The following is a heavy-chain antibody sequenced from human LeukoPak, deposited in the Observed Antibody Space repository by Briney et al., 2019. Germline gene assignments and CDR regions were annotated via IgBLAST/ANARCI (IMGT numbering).Heavy chain of an antibody. J-gene: IGHJ6*03. V-gene: IGHV1-18*01. CDR1: GYTFTSYG. Sequence: ASVKVSCKASGYTFTSYGISWVRQAPGQGLEWIGWISAYNGNTNYAQKLQGGVTMTTDTSTSTAYMELRSLRSDDTAVYYCARVKGYYYYYYMDVWGKGTTVTVSS. CDR3: ARVKGYYYYYYMDV. CDR2: ISAYNGNT.